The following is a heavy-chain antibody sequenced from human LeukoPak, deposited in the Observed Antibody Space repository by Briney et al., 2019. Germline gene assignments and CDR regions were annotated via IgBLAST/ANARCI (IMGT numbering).Heavy chain of an antibody. CDR2: ISSSSTYV. D-gene: IGHD4-17*01. J-gene: IGHJ4*02. CDR1: GFTFSTYS. CDR3: ASLMTTVTIRDY. Sequence: PGGSLRLSCAASGFTFSTYSMNWVREAPGKGLEWVSSISSSSTYVYYADSVKGRFTISRDNAKSSLYLQMNSLRAEDTAVYYCASLMTTVTIRDYWGQGTLVTVSS. V-gene: IGHV3-21*01.